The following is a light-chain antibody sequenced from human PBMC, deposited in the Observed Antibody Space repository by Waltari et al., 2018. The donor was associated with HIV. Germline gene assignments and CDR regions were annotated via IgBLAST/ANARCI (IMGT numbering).Light chain of an antibody. CDR3: SSYTSGTTWV. CDR1: SSDIGGYNY. V-gene: IGLV2-14*01. Sequence: QSALTQPASVSGSPGQSITISCTGTSSDIGGYNYVSWHQHHPGRAPKLIIFEVSTRPSGFSNRFSGSKSCNPASLIISGLLAEDDADYYCSSYTSGTTWVFGGGTKLTVL. CDR2: EVS. J-gene: IGLJ3*02.